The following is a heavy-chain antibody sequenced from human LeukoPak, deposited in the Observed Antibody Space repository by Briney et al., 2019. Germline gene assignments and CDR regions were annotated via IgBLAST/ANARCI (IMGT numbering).Heavy chain of an antibody. J-gene: IGHJ4*02. CDR2: ISYAGSNK. V-gene: IGHV3-30-3*01. D-gene: IGHD3-10*01. Sequence: GGSLRLSCAASGFTFSNYAMHWVRQAPGKGLEWVAVISYAGSNKYYADSVKGRFSISRDNSKNTLYLQMNSLRAEDTAVYYCARDAPVLLWFGESSNYFDSWGQGTLVTVSS. CDR3: ARDAPVLLWFGESSNYFDS. CDR1: GFTFSNYA.